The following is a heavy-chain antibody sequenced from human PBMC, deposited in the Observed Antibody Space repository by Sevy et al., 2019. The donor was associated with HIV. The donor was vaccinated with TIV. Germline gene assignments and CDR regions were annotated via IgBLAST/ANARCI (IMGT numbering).Heavy chain of an antibody. D-gene: IGHD3-22*01. J-gene: IGHJ5*02. CDR1: GFNISPYA. CDR2: ISKDGTNK. V-gene: IGHV3-30*04. Sequence: GGSLRLSCSASGFNISPYALHWVRQTPGKGLQWLAVISKDGTNKDYAHFVKGRFSLSRDNSKNTLYLQMSNLRPEDTAVYYCAKEGYCYDSHSEDWLDPWGQGTLVTVSS. CDR3: AKEGYCYDSHSEDWLDP.